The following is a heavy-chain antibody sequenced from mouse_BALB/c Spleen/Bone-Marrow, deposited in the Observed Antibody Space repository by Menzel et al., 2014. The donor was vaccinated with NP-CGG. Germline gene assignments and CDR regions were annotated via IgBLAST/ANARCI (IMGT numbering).Heavy chain of an antibody. CDR3: GRGNYDYDSWFGY. CDR1: GCSFTGYF. CDR2: INPYNGDP. D-gene: IGHD2-4*01. Sequence: DVKLQESGPELVKPGASVKISCKASGCSFTGYFMNWMKQSHGKSLEWIGRINPYNGDPFYNQKFKGKATLTVDKSSSTAHMELLSLTSEDSAVYYCGRGNYDYDSWFGYWGQGTLVTASA. J-gene: IGHJ3*01. V-gene: IGHV1-37*01.